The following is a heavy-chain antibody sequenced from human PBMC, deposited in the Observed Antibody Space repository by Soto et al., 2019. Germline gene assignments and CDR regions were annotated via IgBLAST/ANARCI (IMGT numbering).Heavy chain of an antibody. V-gene: IGHV1-69*13. CDR2: IIPIFRTA. CDR1: GGTFRSYA. CDR3: ARNSLIPSAPDYYSDMDV. D-gene: IGHD2-21*01. J-gene: IGHJ6*04. Sequence: ASVKVSCKASGGTFRSYAISWVRQAPGQGPEWMGGIIPIFRTATYAQKFQGRVTITADDSTRTADMELSGLTSEDTADYYCARNSLIPSAPDYYSDMDVWGKGTTVTVSP.